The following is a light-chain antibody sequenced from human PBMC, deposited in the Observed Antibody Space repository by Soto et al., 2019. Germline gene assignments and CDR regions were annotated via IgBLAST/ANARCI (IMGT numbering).Light chain of an antibody. CDR3: QHYNSYSEA. V-gene: IGKV1-5*03. J-gene: IGKJ1*01. Sequence: DIPMTPFPFPLSGSVGDRVTLTCPASQTIGSWLAWYQQKPGKAPKLLIYKASTLKSGVPSRFSGSGSGTEFTLTISSLQPDDFATYYCQHYNSYSEAFGQGTKVDIK. CDR2: KAS. CDR1: QTIGSW.